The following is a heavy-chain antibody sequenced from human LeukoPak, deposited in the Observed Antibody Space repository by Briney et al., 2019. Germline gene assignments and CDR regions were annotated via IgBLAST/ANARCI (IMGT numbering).Heavy chain of an antibody. J-gene: IGHJ3*02. CDR3: ATMGIAVAGTSGPDAFDI. V-gene: IGHV3-23*01. Sequence: PGGSLRLSCAASGFTFSSYAMSWVRQAPGKGLEWVSAISGSGGSTYYADSVKGRFTISRDNSKNTLYLRMNSLRAEDTAVYYCATMGIAVAGTSGPDAFDIWGQGTMVTVSS. CDR1: GFTFSSYA. D-gene: IGHD6-19*01. CDR2: ISGSGGST.